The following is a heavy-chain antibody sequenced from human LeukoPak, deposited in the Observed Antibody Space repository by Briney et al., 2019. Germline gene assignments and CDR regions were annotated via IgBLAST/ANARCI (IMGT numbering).Heavy chain of an antibody. CDR1: GFSLTTSGVA. CDR3: AHSLYDYVWGSYRSFDY. J-gene: IGHJ4*02. Sequence: SGPTLVKPTQTLTLTCTFSGFSLTTSGVAVGWIRQPPGEALDWLALIYWNDANRYSPSLKSRLTITKDTSKNQVVLTMTNMDPVDTATYYCAHSLYDYVWGSYRSFDYWGQGTLVTVSS. CDR2: IYWNDAN. V-gene: IGHV2-5*01. D-gene: IGHD3-16*02.